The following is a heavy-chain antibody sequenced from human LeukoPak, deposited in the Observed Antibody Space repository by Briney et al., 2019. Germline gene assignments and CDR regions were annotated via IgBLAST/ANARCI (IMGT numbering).Heavy chain of an antibody. J-gene: IGHJ6*02. CDR1: EFTFSSYV. CDR2: ITPGGGT. Sequence: GGSLRLSCAASEFTFSSYVMAWVRQAPGKGLEWVSTITPGGGTYYADSVKGRFTISRDNAKNSLYLQMNSLRDEDTAVYYCAREKTPGYYGMDVWGQGTTVTVSS. CDR3: AREKTPGYYGMDV. V-gene: IGHV3-23*01.